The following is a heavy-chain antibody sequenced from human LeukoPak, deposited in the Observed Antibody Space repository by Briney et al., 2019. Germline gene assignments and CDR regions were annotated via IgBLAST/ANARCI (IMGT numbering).Heavy chain of an antibody. CDR2: MNPNSGNT. CDR3: ARGSNSGSYPRAYYYYYMDV. J-gene: IGHJ6*03. D-gene: IGHD1-26*01. V-gene: IGHV1-8*02. Sequence: ASVKVSCKASGYTFTSYDINWVRQATGQGLEWMGWMNPNSGNTGYAQKLQGRVTMTTDTSTSTAYMELRSLRSDDTAVYYCARGSNSGSYPRAYYYYYMDVWGKGTTVTVSS. CDR1: GYTFTSYD.